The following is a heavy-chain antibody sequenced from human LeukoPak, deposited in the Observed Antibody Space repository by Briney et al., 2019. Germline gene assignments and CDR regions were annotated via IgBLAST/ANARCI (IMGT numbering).Heavy chain of an antibody. J-gene: IGHJ4*02. CDR1: GGSISSGGYS. CDR3: ARGNVPFDY. D-gene: IGHD2-2*01. CDR2: IYHSGST. Sequence: SQTRSLTCAVSGGSISSGGYSWSWIRQPPGKGLEWIGYIYHSGSTYYNPSLKSRVTISVDRSKNQFSLKLSSVTAADTAVYYCARGNVPFDYWGQGTLVTVSS. V-gene: IGHV4-30-2*01.